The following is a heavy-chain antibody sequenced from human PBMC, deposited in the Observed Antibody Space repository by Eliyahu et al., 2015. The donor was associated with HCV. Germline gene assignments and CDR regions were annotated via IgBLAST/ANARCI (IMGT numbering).Heavy chain of an antibody. D-gene: IGHD3-22*01. CDR1: GGSFSGYY. J-gene: IGHJ4*02. CDR3: ARGKSRRYYYDSSGSPALARFDY. Sequence: QVQLQQWGAGLLKPSETLSLTCAVYGGSFSGYYWSWIRQPPGKGLEWIGEINHSGSTNYNPSLKSRVTISVDTSKNQFSLKLSSVTAADTAVYYCARGKSRRYYYDSSGSPALARFDYWGQGTLVTVSS. V-gene: IGHV4-34*01. CDR2: INHSGST.